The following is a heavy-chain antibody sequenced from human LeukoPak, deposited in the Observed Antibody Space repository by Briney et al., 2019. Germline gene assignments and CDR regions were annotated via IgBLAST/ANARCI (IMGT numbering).Heavy chain of an antibody. V-gene: IGHV4-31*03. CDR3: AGDRADRARFDP. D-gene: IGHD3-10*01. CDR1: GGSIRSGGYY. J-gene: IGHJ5*02. CDR2: IYYSGST. Sequence: SQTLSLTCTVSGGSIRSGGYYWSWIRRHPGKGLEWIGHIYYSGSTYYNPSLKSRVIISLDTSKNQFSLKLSSVTAADTAVYYCAGDRADRARFDPWGQGTLVTVSS.